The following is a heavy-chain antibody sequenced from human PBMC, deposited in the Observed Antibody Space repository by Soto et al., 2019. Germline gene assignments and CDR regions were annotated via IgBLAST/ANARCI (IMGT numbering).Heavy chain of an antibody. CDR3: ARVGCSSTSCYSSWFDP. Sequence: PSETLSLTCTVSGGSISSYYWSWIRQPPGKGLEWIGYIYYSGSTNYNPSLKSRVTISVDTSKNQFSLKLSSVTTAGTAVYYCARVGCSSTSCYSSWFDPWGQGTLVTVSS. J-gene: IGHJ5*02. D-gene: IGHD2-2*02. CDR2: IYYSGST. CDR1: GGSISSYY. V-gene: IGHV4-59*01.